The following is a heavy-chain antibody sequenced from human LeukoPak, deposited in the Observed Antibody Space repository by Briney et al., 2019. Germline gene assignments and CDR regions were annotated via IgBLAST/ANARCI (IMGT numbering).Heavy chain of an antibody. CDR1: GYTFTGHD. V-gene: IGHV1-2*02. D-gene: IGHD3/OR15-3a*01. CDR3: ARKSLWTVDF. Sequence: GASVKVSCKASGYTFTGHDVHWVRQAPGQGLEWMAWINPNNGATDYAQKFQDRVTVTRDTSISTVYMELRSLTSDGTAVYYCARKSLWTVDFWGQGTLVSVSS. CDR2: INPNNGAT. J-gene: IGHJ4*02.